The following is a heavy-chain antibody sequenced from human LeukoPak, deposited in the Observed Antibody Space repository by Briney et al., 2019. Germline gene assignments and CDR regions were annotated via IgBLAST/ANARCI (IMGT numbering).Heavy chain of an antibody. J-gene: IGHJ4*02. D-gene: IGHD6-13*01. CDR1: GYTFTSYD. CDR2: MNPNSGYT. Sequence: ASVKVSCKASGYTFTSYDINWVRQATGQGLEWMGWMNPNSGYTGYAQKFQGRVTMTRNTSITTAYMELSSLTSEDTAVYYCARVVHSSSWYYFDYWGQGTLVTVSS. CDR3: ARVVHSSSWYYFDY. V-gene: IGHV1-8*01.